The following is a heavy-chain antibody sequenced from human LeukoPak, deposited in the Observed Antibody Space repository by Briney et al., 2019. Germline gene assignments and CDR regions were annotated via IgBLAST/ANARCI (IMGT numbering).Heavy chain of an antibody. Sequence: GGSLRLSCAASRFTFSNFHMNWLRQAPGKGLEWVAYISGGGSSTTIYYADSVKGRFTISRDNAKNSLYLQMNSLRDEDTAVYYCARDCGTSTDAFDIWGQGTMVTVSS. D-gene: IGHD1-26*01. V-gene: IGHV3-48*02. CDR3: ARDCGTSTDAFDI. J-gene: IGHJ3*02. CDR1: RFTFSNFH. CDR2: ISGGGSSTTI.